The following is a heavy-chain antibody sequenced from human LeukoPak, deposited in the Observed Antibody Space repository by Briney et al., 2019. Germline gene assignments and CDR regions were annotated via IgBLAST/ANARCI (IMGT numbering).Heavy chain of an antibody. CDR3: AAYGYSDYVRIAVDSILDF. V-gene: IGHV1-58*01. J-gene: IGHJ4*02. CDR2: MVVGSGNK. CDR1: GFTFTSTA. D-gene: IGHD5-12*01. Sequence: SETVSFKASGFTFTSTALQWVRQPHGQRNERKGWMVVGSGNKNYAQKLQESVPITRDMSTSTAYMELSSLRSEDTAVYYCAAYGYSDYVRIAVDSILDFWREGTLDSVSS.